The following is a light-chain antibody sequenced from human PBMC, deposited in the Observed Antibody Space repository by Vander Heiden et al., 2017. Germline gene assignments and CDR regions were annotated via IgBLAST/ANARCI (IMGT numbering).Light chain of an antibody. CDR1: QSVGRY. CDR3: QQGNNWPLT. Sequence: EIVLPQSLVTLSSSPGERATLSCRASQSVGRYLAWYQHRHGQPPRLLIYDASKRATGIPARFSGSGSGTDFTLTISSLEPEDFAVYYCQQGNNWPLTFGGGTKVEIK. CDR2: DAS. J-gene: IGKJ4*01. V-gene: IGKV3-11*01.